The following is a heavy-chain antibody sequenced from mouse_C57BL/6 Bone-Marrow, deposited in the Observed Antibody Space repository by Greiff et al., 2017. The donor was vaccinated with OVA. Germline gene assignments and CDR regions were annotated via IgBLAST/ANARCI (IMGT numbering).Heavy chain of an antibody. CDR1: GYTFTSYG. J-gene: IGHJ3*01. Sequence: VQLKESGAELARPGASVKLSCKASGYTFTSYGISWVKQRTGQGLEWIGEIYPRSGNTYYNEKFKGKATLTADKSSSTAYMELRSLTSEDSAVYFCARFYYYGSSYRDWFAYWGQGTLVTVSA. CDR3: ARFYYYGSSYRDWFAY. D-gene: IGHD1-1*01. V-gene: IGHV1-81*01. CDR2: IYPRSGNT.